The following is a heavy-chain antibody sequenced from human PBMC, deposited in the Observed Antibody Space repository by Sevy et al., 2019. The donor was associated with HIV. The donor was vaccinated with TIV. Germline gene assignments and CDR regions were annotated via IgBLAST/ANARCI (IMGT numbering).Heavy chain of an antibody. J-gene: IGHJ4*02. CDR3: ARGAVVIGTAATPVLDF. Sequence: SETLSLTCTVSDDSINSYYWSWIRQPPGKGLEWIGYIYNNIGSTSYSSALTSRVTISVDTSKNQFSLKLTSVTAADTAVYYCARGAVVIGTAATPVLDFWGQGSLVTVSS. CDR2: IYNNIGST. V-gene: IGHV4-59*08. CDR1: DDSINSYY. D-gene: IGHD6-13*01.